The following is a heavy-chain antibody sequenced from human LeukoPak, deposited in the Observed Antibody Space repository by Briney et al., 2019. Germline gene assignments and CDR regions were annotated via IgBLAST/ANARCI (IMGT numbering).Heavy chain of an antibody. Sequence: ASVKVSCKASGYNFPSYGINWVRQAPGQGLEWMGWIRPHTGETNSAQRFQDRVTMTTDTSTTTAYMELRSLRFDDTAVYYGARDRGGKGSAIFYWGQGSLVTVSS. J-gene: IGHJ4*02. CDR2: IRPHTGET. V-gene: IGHV1-18*01. CDR1: GYNFPSYG. CDR3: ARDRGGKGSAIFY. D-gene: IGHD2-2*01.